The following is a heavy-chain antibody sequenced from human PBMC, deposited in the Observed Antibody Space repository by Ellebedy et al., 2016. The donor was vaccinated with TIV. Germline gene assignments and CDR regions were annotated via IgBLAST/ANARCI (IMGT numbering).Heavy chain of an antibody. CDR2: IIGSGGST. Sequence: GESLKISXAASGFTFSSYAMSWVRQAPGKGLEWVSAIIGSGGSTYYADSVKGRFTISRDNSKNTLYLQMNSLRAEDTAVYYCAKGEDIVVVVAAIRTYYYYGMDVWGQGTTVIVSS. CDR3: AKGEDIVVVVAAIRTYYYYGMDV. V-gene: IGHV3-23*01. CDR1: GFTFSSYA. J-gene: IGHJ6*02. D-gene: IGHD2-15*01.